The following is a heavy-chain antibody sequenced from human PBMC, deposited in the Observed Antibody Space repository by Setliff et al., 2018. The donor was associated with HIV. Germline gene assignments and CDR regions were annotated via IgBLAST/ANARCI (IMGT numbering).Heavy chain of an antibody. CDR2: IYHNGST. J-gene: IGHJ3*02. CDR1: GASISSSPYY. CDR3: ARDGQWRYAVDI. Sequence: SETLSLTCSVSGASISSSPYYWAWIRQHPGKGLEWIVYIYHNGSTYYNPSLKSRVIITVDTSKNQFSLKLTSVTAADTAVYYCARDGQWRYAVDIWGQGTMVTVSS. D-gene: IGHD6-19*01. V-gene: IGHV4-31*03.